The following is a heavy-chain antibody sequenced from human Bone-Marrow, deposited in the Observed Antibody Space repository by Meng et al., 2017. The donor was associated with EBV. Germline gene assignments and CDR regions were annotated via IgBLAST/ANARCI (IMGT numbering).Heavy chain of an antibody. D-gene: IGHD3-22*01. CDR1: GYTFRTYA. CDR2: INVGNSDT. Sequence: GQLVQSGAEVKQPGASVKVSCKASGYTFRTYAIHWVRQAPGQRREWMGWINVGNSDTKYSQKLQGRVTITRDTPASTAYMELRSLRSEDTAVYYCARDSSGDSRNFEPWGQGTLVTVSS. J-gene: IGHJ5*02. V-gene: IGHV1-3*01. CDR3: ARDSSGDSRNFEP.